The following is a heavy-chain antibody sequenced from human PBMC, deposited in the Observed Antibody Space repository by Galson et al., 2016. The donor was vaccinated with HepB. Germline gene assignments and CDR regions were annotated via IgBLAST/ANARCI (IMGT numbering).Heavy chain of an antibody. V-gene: IGHV4-59*01. J-gene: IGHJ4*02. CDR1: GVSLSSYY. CDR2: IYYSGGST. D-gene: IGHD6-19*01. Sequence: LSLTCTVSGVSLSSYYWSWIRQPPGKGLEWIGYIYYSGGSTNYNPPLKSRVTISVDTLKNQFSLKLSSVNAADTAVHFCARVRIAVAENSYFFDSWGQGTLVTVSS. CDR3: ARVRIAVAENSYFFDS.